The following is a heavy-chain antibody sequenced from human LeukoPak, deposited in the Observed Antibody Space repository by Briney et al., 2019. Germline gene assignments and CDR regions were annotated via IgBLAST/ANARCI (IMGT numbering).Heavy chain of an antibody. Sequence: GGSLRLSCAASGFTVSSNYMSWVRQAPGKGLEWVSVIYSGGTTYYADSVKGRFTISRDNSKNTLYLQMNSLRAEDTAVYYCARGRGAYYYYMDVWGKRTTVTVSS. J-gene: IGHJ6*03. V-gene: IGHV3-53*01. CDR2: IYSGGTT. D-gene: IGHD3-10*01. CDR1: GFTVSSNY. CDR3: ARGRGAYYYYMDV.